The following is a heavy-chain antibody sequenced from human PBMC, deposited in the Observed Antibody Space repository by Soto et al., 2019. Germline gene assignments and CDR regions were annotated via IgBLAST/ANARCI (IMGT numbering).Heavy chain of an antibody. CDR1: GGSFIGYY. CDR2: INHSGST. CDR3: ARVTCSSTSCYLGY. V-gene: IGHV4-34*01. J-gene: IGHJ4*02. Sequence: SETLSLTCAVYGGSFIGYYWSWIRQPPGKGLEWIGEINHSGSTNYNPSLKSRVTISVDTSKNQFSLKLSSVTAADTAVYYCARVTCSSTSCYLGYWGQGTLVTVSS. D-gene: IGHD2-2*01.